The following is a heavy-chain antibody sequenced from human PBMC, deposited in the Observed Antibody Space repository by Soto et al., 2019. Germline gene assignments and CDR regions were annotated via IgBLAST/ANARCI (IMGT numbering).Heavy chain of an antibody. D-gene: IGHD3-10*01. V-gene: IGHV4-34*01. CDR3: ARRSHLYGSGSYRSYYYGMDV. Sequence: ASETLPLTCAVYGGSFSGYYWSWIRQPPGKGLEWIGEINHSGSTNYNPSLKSRVTISVDTSKNQFSLKLSSVTAADTAVYYCARRSHLYGSGSYRSYYYGMDVWGQGTTVTVSS. CDR1: GGSFSGYY. J-gene: IGHJ6*02. CDR2: INHSGST.